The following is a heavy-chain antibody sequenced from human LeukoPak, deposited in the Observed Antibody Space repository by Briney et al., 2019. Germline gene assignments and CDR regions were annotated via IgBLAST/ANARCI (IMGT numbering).Heavy chain of an antibody. CDR1: GFTFSSYA. Sequence: GGSLRLSCAASGFTFSSYAMHWVRQAPGKGLEWVAVISYDGSNKYYADSVKGRFTISRDNSENTLYLQMNSLRAEDTAVYYCARDSYDYWGQGTLVTVSS. CDR3: ARDSYDY. J-gene: IGHJ4*02. CDR2: ISYDGSNK. V-gene: IGHV3-30*04.